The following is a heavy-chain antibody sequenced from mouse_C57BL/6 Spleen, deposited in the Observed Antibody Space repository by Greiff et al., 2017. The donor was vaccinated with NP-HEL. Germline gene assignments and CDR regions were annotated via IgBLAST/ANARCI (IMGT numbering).Heavy chain of an antibody. CDR2: IYPSDSET. D-gene: IGHD2-3*01. CDR3: AREGGLLVHLRAMDY. J-gene: IGHJ4*01. V-gene: IGHV1-61*01. Sequence: QVQLQQPGAELVRPGSSVKLSCKASGYTFTSYWMDWVKQRPGQGLEWIGNIYPSDSETHYNQKFKDKATLTVDKSSSTAYMQLSSLTSEDSAVYYCAREGGLLVHLRAMDYWGQGTSVTVSS. CDR1: GYTFTSYW.